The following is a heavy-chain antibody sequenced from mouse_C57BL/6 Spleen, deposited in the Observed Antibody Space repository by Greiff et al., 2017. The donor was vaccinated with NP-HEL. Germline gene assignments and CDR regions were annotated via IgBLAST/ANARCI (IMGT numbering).Heavy chain of an antibody. V-gene: IGHV10-1*01. CDR3: VRGRDGFDY. D-gene: IGHD3-3*01. CDR2: IRSKSNNYAT. Sequence: DVKLVESGGGLVQPKGSLKLSCAASGFSFNTYAMNWVRQAPGKGLEWVARIRSKSNNYATYYADSVKDRFTISRDDSESMLYLQMNNLKTEDTAMYYCVRGRDGFDYWGQGTTLTVSS. CDR1: GFSFNTYA. J-gene: IGHJ2*01.